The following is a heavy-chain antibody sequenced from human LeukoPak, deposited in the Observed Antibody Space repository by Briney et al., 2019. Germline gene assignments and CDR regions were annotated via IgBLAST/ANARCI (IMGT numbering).Heavy chain of an antibody. J-gene: IGHJ4*02. V-gene: IGHV3-15*01. D-gene: IGHD6-13*01. CDR1: GFTFSNAW. Sequence: GGSLRLSCAASGFTFSNAWMSWVRQAPGKGLEWVGRIKSKTDGGTTDYAAPVKGRFTISRDDSKNTLYLQMNSLKTEDTAVYYCTTDSSSWYDEYYFDYWGQGTLVTVSS. CDR3: TTDSSSWYDEYYFDY. CDR2: IKSKTDGGTT.